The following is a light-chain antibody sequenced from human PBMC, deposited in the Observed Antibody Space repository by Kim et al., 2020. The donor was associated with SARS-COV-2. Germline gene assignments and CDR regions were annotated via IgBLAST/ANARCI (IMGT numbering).Light chain of an antibody. J-gene: IGLJ3*02. CDR1: RMDVASCSY. CDR3: CSYAGRYIWV. Sequence: GQSVSIACPGGRMDVASCSYVSWYQQHPCEVAKVVVYDVKKRPSGVPDRFSGSKSGNTASLTISGLLAEDEADYYCCSYAGRYIWVFGGGTQLTVL. V-gene: IGLV2-11*01. CDR2: DVK.